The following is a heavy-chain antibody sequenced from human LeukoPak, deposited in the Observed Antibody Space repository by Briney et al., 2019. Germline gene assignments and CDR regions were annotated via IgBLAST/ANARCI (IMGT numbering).Heavy chain of an antibody. Sequence: SETLSLICAVSGVSMSTTHYYWPWIRQPPGKTLEWIANIFYSGSTYYNLSLRSRVTMSVDTSTNEFSLKLSSVAATDTAVYYCARHVENLEGSASYGYFVAWGRGTLVTVSS. D-gene: IGHD1-26*01. CDR3: ARHVENLEGSASYGYFVA. CDR2: IFYSGST. CDR1: GVSMSTTHYY. V-gene: IGHV4-39*01. J-gene: IGHJ5*02.